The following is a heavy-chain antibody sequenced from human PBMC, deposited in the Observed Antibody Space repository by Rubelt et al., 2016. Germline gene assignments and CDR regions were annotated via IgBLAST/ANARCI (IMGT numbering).Heavy chain of an antibody. CDR3: ARVDEAAADLGY. CDR1: GYTFTSYA. Sequence: QVQLVQSGSELKKPGASVKVSCKASGYTFTSYAMNWVRQAPGQGLEWIGWINPNTGNHTWCKVCTGRFVFTLDTACGSAYWRMSSLKAEDTAGYYCARVDEAAADLGYWGQGTLVTVSS. J-gene: IGHJ4*02. D-gene: IGHD6-13*01. CDR2: INPNTGNH. V-gene: IGHV7-4-1*02.